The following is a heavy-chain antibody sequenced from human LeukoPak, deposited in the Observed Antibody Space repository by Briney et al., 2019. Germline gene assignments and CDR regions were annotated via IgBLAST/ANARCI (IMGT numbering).Heavy chain of an antibody. CDR1: GGSISSSSYY. CDR3: ARQVNPAYYYDSSGYYPEYFQH. J-gene: IGHJ1*01. Sequence: PSETLSLTCTVSGGSISSSSYYWGWIRQPPGKGLEWIGSIYYSGSTYYNPSLKSRVTISVDTSKNQFSLKLSSVTAADTAVYYCARQVNPAYYYDSSGYYPEYFQHWGQGTLVTVSP. V-gene: IGHV4-39*01. CDR2: IYYSGST. D-gene: IGHD3-22*01.